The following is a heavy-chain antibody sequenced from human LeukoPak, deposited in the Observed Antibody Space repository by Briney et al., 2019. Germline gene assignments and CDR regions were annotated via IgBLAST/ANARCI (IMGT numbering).Heavy chain of an antibody. CDR1: GFTFSSYS. CDR2: ISSSSSYI. J-gene: IGHJ4*02. CDR3: ASSRSSSWSSVGFDY. V-gene: IGHV3-21*01. Sequence: GGSLRLSCAASGFTFSSYSMNWVRQAPGKGLEWVSSISSSSSYIYYADSVKGRFTISRDNSKNTLYLQMNSLRAEDTAVYYCASSRSSSWSSVGFDYWGQGTLVTVSS. D-gene: IGHD6-13*01.